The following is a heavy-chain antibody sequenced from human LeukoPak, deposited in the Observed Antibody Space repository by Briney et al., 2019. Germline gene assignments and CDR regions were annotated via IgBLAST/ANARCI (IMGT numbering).Heavy chain of an antibody. Sequence: ETLSLTCAVYGGSFSGYYWSWVRQAPGKGLEWVSAISGSGGSTYYADSVKGRFTISRDNSKNTLYLQMNSLRAEDTAVYYCAKPPKQFTVTDNYLDYWGQGTLVTVSS. CDR2: ISGSGGST. CDR1: GGSFSGYY. V-gene: IGHV3-23*01. CDR3: AKPPKQFTVTDNYLDY. D-gene: IGHD4-17*01. J-gene: IGHJ4*02.